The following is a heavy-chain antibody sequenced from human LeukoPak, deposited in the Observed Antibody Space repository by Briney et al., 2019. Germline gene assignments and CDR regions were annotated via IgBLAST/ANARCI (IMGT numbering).Heavy chain of an antibody. CDR3: AMSLVVPAAYDQ. V-gene: IGHV3-30*02. CDR2: IRNDESNA. J-gene: IGHJ4*02. CDR1: GFTFSSYE. D-gene: IGHD2-2*01. Sequence: GGSLRLSCAASGFTFSSYEMNWVRQAPGKGLEWISFIRNDESNAYYADSVTGRFTISRDNSKNTLYLQMNSLRAEDTAIYYCAMSLVVPAAYDQWGQGTLVTVSS.